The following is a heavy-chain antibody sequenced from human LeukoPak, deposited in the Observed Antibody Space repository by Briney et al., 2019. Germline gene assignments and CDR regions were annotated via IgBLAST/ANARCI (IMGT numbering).Heavy chain of an antibody. J-gene: IGHJ5*02. Sequence: GESLKISCKGSGYSFTSYWIGWVRQMPGEGLEWMGIIYPGDSDTRYSPSFQGQVTISADKSISTAYLQWSSLNASDTAMYYCARRITMVRGVSYWFDPWGQGTLVTVSS. V-gene: IGHV5-51*01. CDR2: IYPGDSDT. CDR3: ARRITMVRGVSYWFDP. CDR1: GYSFTSYW. D-gene: IGHD3-10*01.